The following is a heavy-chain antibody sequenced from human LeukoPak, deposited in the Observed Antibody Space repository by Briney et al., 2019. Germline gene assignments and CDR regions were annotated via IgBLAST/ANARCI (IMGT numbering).Heavy chain of an antibody. CDR2: ISHSGST. Sequence: SETLSLTCAVSGGSFSGYYWSWIRQPPGKGLERIWEISHSGSTNYNPSLKSRVTISVDTSKNQFSLKLSSVTAADTAVYYCARRSYYGSGSPLNWFDPWGQGTLVTVSS. D-gene: IGHD3-10*01. J-gene: IGHJ5*02. V-gene: IGHV4-34*01. CDR1: GGSFSGYY. CDR3: ARRSYYGSGSPLNWFDP.